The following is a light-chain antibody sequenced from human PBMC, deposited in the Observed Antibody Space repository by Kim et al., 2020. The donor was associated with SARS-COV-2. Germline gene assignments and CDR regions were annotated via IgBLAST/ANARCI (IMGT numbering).Light chain of an antibody. CDR2: QDT. CDR3: QAWDSGTAVV. Sequence: VSPGQTASIPCSGDKLGDKYVFWYHQKPGHSPVLVIYQDTKRPSGIPERFSASNSGNTATLTISGTQATDEADYYCQAWDSGTAVVFGGGTQLTVL. J-gene: IGLJ2*01. CDR1: KLGDKY. V-gene: IGLV3-1*01.